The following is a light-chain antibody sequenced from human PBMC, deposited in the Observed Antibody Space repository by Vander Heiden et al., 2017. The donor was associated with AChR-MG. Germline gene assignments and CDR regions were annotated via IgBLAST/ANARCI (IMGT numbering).Light chain of an antibody. CDR2: LNSDGSH. J-gene: IGLJ2*01. Sequence: QLVLTQSPSASAPLGASVKLTCTLSSGHSSYSIAWHQQQPEKGPRFLMKLNSDGSHTRGDGIPDRFSGSSSGTERYLTISSLQSDDEADYYCQTWGSGISFGGGTKLTVL. V-gene: IGLV4-69*01. CDR3: QTWGSGIS. CDR1: SGHSSYS.